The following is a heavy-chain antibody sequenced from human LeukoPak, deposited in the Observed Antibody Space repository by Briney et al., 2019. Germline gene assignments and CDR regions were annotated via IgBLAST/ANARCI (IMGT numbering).Heavy chain of an antibody. CDR2: IYYTGST. D-gene: IGHD3-10*01. V-gene: IGHV4-59*12. CDR1: GGSISSYY. Sequence: SETLSLTCTVSGGSISSYYWSWIRQPPGKGLEWIGNIYYTGSTNYNPSLKSRVTISLDTSKNQFSLKLTSVTAADTAVYFCARVGYYGSGTYFDGFDIWGQGTMVTVSS. CDR3: ARVGYYGSGTYFDGFDI. J-gene: IGHJ3*02.